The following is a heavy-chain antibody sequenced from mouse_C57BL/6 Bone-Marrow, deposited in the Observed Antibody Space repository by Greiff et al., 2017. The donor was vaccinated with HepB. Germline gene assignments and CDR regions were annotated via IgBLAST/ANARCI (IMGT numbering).Heavy chain of an antibody. V-gene: IGHV7-1*01. J-gene: IGHJ1*03. Sequence: EVQLVESGGGLVQSGRSLRLSCATSGFTFSDFYMEWVRQAPGKGLEWIAASRNKANDYTTEYSASVKGRFIVSRDTSQSILYLQMNALRAEDTAIYYCARDARLTGTIHFDVWGTGTTVTVSS. CDR3: ARDARLTGTIHFDV. D-gene: IGHD4-1*01. CDR2: SRNKANDYTT. CDR1: GFTFSDFY.